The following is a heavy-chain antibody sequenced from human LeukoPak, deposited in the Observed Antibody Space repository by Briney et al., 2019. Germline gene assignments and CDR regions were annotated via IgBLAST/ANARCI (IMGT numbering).Heavy chain of an antibody. V-gene: IGHV3-23*01. CDR3: AKEPREYCSSTSCPNWFGS. CDR1: GFTFNNYA. CDR2: ISASGGTT. D-gene: IGHD2-2*01. Sequence: PGASLRLSSAASGFTFNNYAMSWFRRPPAKGLEWVSAISASGGTTYYADSVKGRFTISRDNSENTLCLQMNSLRAEDRAVYYCAKEPREYCSSTSCPNWFGSWGQGTLGTVSS. J-gene: IGHJ5*01.